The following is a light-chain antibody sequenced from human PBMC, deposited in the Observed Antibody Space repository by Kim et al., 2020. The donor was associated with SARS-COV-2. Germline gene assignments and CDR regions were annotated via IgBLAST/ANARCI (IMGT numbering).Light chain of an antibody. CDR1: QSVSSSS. J-gene: IGKJ1*01. V-gene: IGKV3-20*01. Sequence: PGEKATLSCRASQSVSSSSLAWYQQKPGQAPRLLIYGASSWAPGIPDRFSGSGSGTDFTLTISRVEPEGFAVYYCQHYGSSPQTFGQGTKV. CDR2: GAS. CDR3: QHYGSSPQT.